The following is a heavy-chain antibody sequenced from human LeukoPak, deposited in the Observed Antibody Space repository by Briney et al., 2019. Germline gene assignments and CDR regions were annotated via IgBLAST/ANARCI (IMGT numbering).Heavy chain of an antibody. CDR1: GYTLTELS. D-gene: IGHD3-16*01. CDR3: ATDVSAYSHRDGRAFDI. J-gene: IGHJ3*02. Sequence: ASVKVSCKVSGYTLTELSMHWVRQAPGKGLEWMGGFDPEDGETIYAQKFQGRVTMTEDTSTDTAYMELSSLRSEDTAVYYCATDVSAYSHRDGRAFDIWGQGTMVTVSS. CDR2: FDPEDGET. V-gene: IGHV1-24*01.